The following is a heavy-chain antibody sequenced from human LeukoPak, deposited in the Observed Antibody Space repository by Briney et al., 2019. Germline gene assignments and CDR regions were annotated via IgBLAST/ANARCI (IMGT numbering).Heavy chain of an antibody. V-gene: IGHV3-74*03. CDR3: ASGGRISS. J-gene: IGHJ4*02. D-gene: IGHD3-16*01. Sequence: GGSLRLSCAASGFTFSGAWIHWVRQVPGKGLAWVSGISNDASITEYTGSVKGRFTISRDNAKNSLFLQMNSLRAEDTAVYYCASGGRISSWGQGTLVTVSS. CDR2: ISNDASIT. CDR1: GFTFSGAW.